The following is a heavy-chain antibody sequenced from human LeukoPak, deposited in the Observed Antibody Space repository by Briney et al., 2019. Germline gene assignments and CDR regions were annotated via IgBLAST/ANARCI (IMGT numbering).Heavy chain of an antibody. Sequence: PSETLSLTCTVSGGSISSSSYYWSWIRQPPGKGLEWIGEINHSGSTNYNPSLKSRVTISVDTSKNQFSLKLSSVTAADTAVYYCARLKRSSGYYGSIDYWGQGTLVTVSS. CDR3: ARLKRSSGYYGSIDY. CDR2: INHSGST. J-gene: IGHJ4*02. V-gene: IGHV4-39*07. D-gene: IGHD3-22*01. CDR1: GGSISSSSYY.